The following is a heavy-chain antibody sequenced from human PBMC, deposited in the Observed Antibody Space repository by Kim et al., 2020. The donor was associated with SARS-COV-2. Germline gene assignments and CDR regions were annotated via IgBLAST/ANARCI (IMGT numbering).Heavy chain of an antibody. Sequence: AQKFQGRVTITADKSTSTAYMELSSLRSEDTAVYYCARGDSSGYHSPPYYWGQGTLVTVSS. CDR3: ARGDSSGYHSPPYY. V-gene: IGHV1-69*04. D-gene: IGHD3-22*01. J-gene: IGHJ4*02.